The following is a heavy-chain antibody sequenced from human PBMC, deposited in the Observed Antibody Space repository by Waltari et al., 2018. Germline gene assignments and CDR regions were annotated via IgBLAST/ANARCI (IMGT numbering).Heavy chain of an antibody. Sequence: QVQLVQSGAEVKKPGASVKVACTVSGYTLTEFSMHWVRQAPGNGLEWMGGFDPEDGETIYAHKFQGRVTMTEDTSTDTAYMELSSLRSEDTAVYYCATWSFWVRGVISHYYYGMDVWCQGTTVTVSS. CDR2: FDPEDGET. CDR3: ATWSFWVRGVISHYYYGMDV. D-gene: IGHD3-10*01. V-gene: IGHV1-24*01. CDR1: GYTLTEFS. J-gene: IGHJ6*02.